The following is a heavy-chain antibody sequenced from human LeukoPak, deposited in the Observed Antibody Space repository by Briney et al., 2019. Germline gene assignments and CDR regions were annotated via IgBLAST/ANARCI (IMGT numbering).Heavy chain of an antibody. CDR1: GFPISSYS. CDR2: ISSSSTTI. D-gene: IGHD4-23*01. Sequence: GGSLRLSCAASGFPISSYSMNWVRQAPGKGLEWLSYISSSSTTIYYADSVKGRFTISRDNAKNSLSLQMNSLRAEDTAVYYCARARGMTTVVSSPYDYWGQGTLVTVSS. CDR3: ARARGMTTVVSSPYDY. V-gene: IGHV3-48*01. J-gene: IGHJ4*02.